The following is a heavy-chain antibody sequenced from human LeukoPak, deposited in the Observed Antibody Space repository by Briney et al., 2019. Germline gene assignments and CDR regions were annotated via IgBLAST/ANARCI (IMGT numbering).Heavy chain of an antibody. J-gene: IGHJ4*02. CDR3: ARRIVATIKGRGYYFDY. CDR2: INWNGGST. V-gene: IGHV3-20*04. Sequence: GGFLRLSCAASGFTFDDCGMSWVRQAPGKGLEWVSGINWNGGSTGYADSVKGRFTISRDNAKNSLYLQMNSLRAEDTALYYCARRIVATIKGRGYYFDYWGQGTLVTVSS. D-gene: IGHD5-12*01. CDR1: GFTFDDCG.